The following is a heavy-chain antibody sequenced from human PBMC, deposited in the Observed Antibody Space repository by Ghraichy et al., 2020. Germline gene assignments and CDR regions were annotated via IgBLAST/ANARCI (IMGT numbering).Heavy chain of an antibody. J-gene: IGHJ4*02. CDR2: ISGSGGST. Sequence: GESLNISCAASGFTFSSYAMSWVRQAPGKGLEWVSAISGSGGSTYYADSVKGRFTISRDNSKNTLYLQMNSLRAEDTAVYYCAKAVSGYDFDYWGQGTLVTVSS. CDR1: GFTFSSYA. CDR3: AKAVSGYDFDY. D-gene: IGHD5-12*01. V-gene: IGHV3-23*01.